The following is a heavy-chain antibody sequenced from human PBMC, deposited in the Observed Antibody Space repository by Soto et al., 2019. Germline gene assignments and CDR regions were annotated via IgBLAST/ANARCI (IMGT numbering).Heavy chain of an antibody. Sequence: QVQLVQSGAEVKKPGSSVKVSCKASGGTFSSYAISWVRQAPGQGLEWMGGIIPIFGTANYAQKFQGRVTITADESTSTAYMELSSIGSEDTAVYYCARGRSEVAVAGYYFDYWGQGTLVTVSS. J-gene: IGHJ4*02. V-gene: IGHV1-69*12. CDR1: GGTFSSYA. D-gene: IGHD6-19*01. CDR3: ARGRSEVAVAGYYFDY. CDR2: IIPIFGTA.